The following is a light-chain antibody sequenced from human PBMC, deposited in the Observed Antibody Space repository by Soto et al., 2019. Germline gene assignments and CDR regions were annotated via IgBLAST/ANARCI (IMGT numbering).Light chain of an antibody. V-gene: IGLV2-23*01. CDR3: CSYAGSSTYV. Sequence: QSALTQPASVSGSPGQSITISCTGTNSNLGSYNLVSWYQQHPGKAPKLIIYAGSKGPSGVSNRFSGSKSGNTASLTISGLQTEDEADYYCCSYAGSSTYVFGTGTKVTVL. CDR2: AGS. J-gene: IGLJ1*01. CDR1: NSNLGSYNL.